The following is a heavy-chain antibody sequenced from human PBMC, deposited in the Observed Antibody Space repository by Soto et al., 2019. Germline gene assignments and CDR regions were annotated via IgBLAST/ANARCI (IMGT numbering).Heavy chain of an antibody. CDR1: GLTFSISW. Sequence: VQQVESGGGLVQPGASLRLSCTASGLTFSISWMTWVRQAPGEGLEWVSNINPAGNVQHYADSVKERFTISRDNAKNSLFLQMSGLRVEDTAVYYCATANTPYAFDMWGQGTMVTVSS. V-gene: IGHV3-7*01. CDR3: ATANTPYAFDM. CDR2: INPAGNVQ. J-gene: IGHJ3*02.